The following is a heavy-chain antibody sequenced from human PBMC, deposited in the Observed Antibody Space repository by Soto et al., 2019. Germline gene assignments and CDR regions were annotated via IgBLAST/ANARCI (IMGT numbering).Heavy chain of an antibody. V-gene: IGHV4-31*03. D-gene: IGHD6-19*01. J-gene: IGHJ6*02. CDR3: ARYHAQGIAVAGTHYYYYYGMDV. Sequence: SETLSLTCTVSGGSISSGGYYWSWIRQHPGKGLEWIGYIYYSGSTYYKQSLKSRVTISVDTSKNQFYLKLSSVTAADTAVYYCARYHAQGIAVAGTHYYYYYGMDVWGQGTTVTVCS. CDR1: GGSISSGGYY. CDR2: IYYSGST.